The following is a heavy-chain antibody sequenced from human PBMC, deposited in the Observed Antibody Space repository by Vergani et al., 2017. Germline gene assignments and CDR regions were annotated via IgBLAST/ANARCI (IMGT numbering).Heavy chain of an antibody. CDR1: GASIRSSNYY. D-gene: IGHD6-19*01. J-gene: IGHJ5*02. Sequence: QLQLQESGPGLVKPSATLSLTCSVSGASIRSSNYYWGWIRPPPGKGLEWIAGIYFIGSPYSNPSLKSGVTISVDTSKNQFSLRLSPVTAADTAVYFCARHSTVEWLVKLGWIDPWGQGILVTVSS. CDR3: ARHSTVEWLVKLGWIDP. V-gene: IGHV4-39*01. CDR2: IYFIGSP.